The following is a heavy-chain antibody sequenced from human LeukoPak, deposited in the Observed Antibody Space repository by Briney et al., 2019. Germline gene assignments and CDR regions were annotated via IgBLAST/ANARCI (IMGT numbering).Heavy chain of an antibody. CDR1: GFTFSSYS. J-gene: IGHJ3*02. Sequence: GGSLRLSCAASGFTFSSYSMNWVRQAPGKGLEWVSSISSSSSYIYYADSVKGRFTISRDNSKNTLYLQMNSLRAEDTAVYYCAKFMTTVVTPIGLIDAFDIWGQGTMVTVSS. V-gene: IGHV3-21*01. CDR3: AKFMTTVVTPIGLIDAFDI. D-gene: IGHD4-23*01. CDR2: ISSSSSYI.